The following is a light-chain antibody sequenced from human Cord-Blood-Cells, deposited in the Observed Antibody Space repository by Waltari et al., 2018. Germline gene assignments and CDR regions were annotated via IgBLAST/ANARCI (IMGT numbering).Light chain of an antibody. V-gene: IGLV1-40*01. Sequence: QPVLPQPPSVPGAPGQRVPIPCTGSSSNIGAGYGVHWYQQLPGTAPKLLIYGNSNRPSGVPDRFSGSKSGTSASLAITGLQAEDEADYYCQSYDSSLSVLFGGGTKLTVL. J-gene: IGLJ2*01. CDR3: QSYDSSLSVL. CDR2: GNS. CDR1: SSNIGAGYG.